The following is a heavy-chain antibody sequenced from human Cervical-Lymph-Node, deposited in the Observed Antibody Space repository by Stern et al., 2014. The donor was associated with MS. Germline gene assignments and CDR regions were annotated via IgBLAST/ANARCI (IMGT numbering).Heavy chain of an antibody. J-gene: IGHJ4*02. D-gene: IGHD6-19*01. CDR1: GFSLSTSGMR. CDR3: ARTRTGYSSGWYYFDY. V-gene: IGHV2-70*04. CDR2: IDCDDDK. Sequence: QVTLRESGPALVKPTQTLTLTCTFSGFSLSTSGMRVSWIRQPPGKALEWLGRIDCDDDKFYSTSLTTRLTISKDTSKNQVVLTMTNMDPVDTATYYCARTRTGYSSGWYYFDYWGQGTLVTVSS.